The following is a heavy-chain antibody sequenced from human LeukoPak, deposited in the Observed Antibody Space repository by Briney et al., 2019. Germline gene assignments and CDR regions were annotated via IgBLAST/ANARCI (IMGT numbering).Heavy chain of an antibody. CDR2: IYYSGST. J-gene: IGHJ4*01. CDR3: AGAPNRHFFDY. V-gene: IGHV4-39*07. Sequence: SETLSLTCTVSGASFSSSTYYWGWIRQPPGKGLEWIGSIYYSGSTYYNPSLKSRVTMSVDTSKNQFSLRLISVTASDTAVYFCAGAPNRHFFDYWGHGTLVAVSS. CDR1: GASFSSSTYY.